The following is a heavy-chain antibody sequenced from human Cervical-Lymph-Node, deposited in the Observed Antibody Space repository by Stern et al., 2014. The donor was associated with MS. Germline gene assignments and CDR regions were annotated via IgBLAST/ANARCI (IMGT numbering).Heavy chain of an antibody. D-gene: IGHD1-26*01. CDR1: GGTFSSYA. V-gene: IGHV1-69*01. CDR2: SMPIFGTA. J-gene: IGHJ6*02. CDR3: ARGELKEGLVRGMDV. Sequence: VQLVESGAEVKKPGSSVKVSCKASGGTFSSYAISWVRKAPGQGLEWMGGSMPIFGTANYAQKFQGRVTITADESTSTAYMELSSLRSEDTAVYYCARGELKEGLVRGMDVWGQGTTVTVSS.